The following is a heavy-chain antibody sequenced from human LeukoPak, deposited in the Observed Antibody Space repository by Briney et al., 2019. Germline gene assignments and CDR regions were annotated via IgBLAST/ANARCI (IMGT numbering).Heavy chain of an antibody. Sequence: PGGSLRLSCAASGFTFSSYWMSWVRQAPGKGLEWVANIKQDGSEKYYVDSVKGRFTISRDNAKNSLYLQMNSLRAEDTAVYYCARDGGELLTRYFDYGGQGTLVTVSA. CDR1: GFTFSSYW. J-gene: IGHJ4*02. CDR3: ARDGGELLTRYFDY. CDR2: IKQDGSEK. D-gene: IGHD3-10*01. V-gene: IGHV3-7*01.